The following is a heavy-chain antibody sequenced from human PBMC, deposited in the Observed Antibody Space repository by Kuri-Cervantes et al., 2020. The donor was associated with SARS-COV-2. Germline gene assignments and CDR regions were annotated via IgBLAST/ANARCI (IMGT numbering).Heavy chain of an antibody. CDR3: ARRVAGLKMFDL. CDR2: IDPTDSHT. J-gene: IGHJ5*02. D-gene: IGHD6-19*01. V-gene: IGHV5-10-1*01. Sequence: GESLKISCMASGYSFTSYWITWVRQMPGEGLEWMGRIDPTDSHTYYSPSFQGHVTFSTDKTIATAYLRWSSLKASGTAMYFCARRVAGLKMFDLWGQGTPVTVSS. CDR1: GYSFTSYW.